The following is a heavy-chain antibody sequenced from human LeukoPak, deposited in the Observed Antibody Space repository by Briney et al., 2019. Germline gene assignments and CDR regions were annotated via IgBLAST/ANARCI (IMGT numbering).Heavy chain of an antibody. Sequence: SETLSPTCTVSGGSISSYYWSWIRQPPGKGLEWIAYISDIGSINYNPSLKSRVTISLETSKNQFSLKLSSVTAADTAVYYCAGHHPRNTVDFWGQGTLVTVSS. CDR2: ISDIGSI. J-gene: IGHJ4*02. V-gene: IGHV4-59*08. D-gene: IGHD2-8*02. CDR1: GGSISSYY. CDR3: AGHHPRNTVDF.